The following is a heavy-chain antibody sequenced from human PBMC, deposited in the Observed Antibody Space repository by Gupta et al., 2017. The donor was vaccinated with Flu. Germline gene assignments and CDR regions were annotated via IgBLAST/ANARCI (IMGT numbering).Heavy chain of an antibody. Sequence: QLQLQESGPGLVKPSETLSLTCTVSGGSISPTGYYWSWIRQAPGKGLEWIGTIFYKGNTYYNPSLKRRVTVSVDPSKNQFSLNLNPVTAAETAVYFWARGGGIAVAGDWGQGTLVTVSS. J-gene: IGHJ4*02. D-gene: IGHD6-19*01. CDR1: GGSISPTGYY. CDR3: ARGGGIAVAGD. V-gene: IGHV4-39*01. CDR2: IFYKGNT.